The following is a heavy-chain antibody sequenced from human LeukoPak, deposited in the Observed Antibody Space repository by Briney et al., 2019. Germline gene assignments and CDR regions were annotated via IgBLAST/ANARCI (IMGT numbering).Heavy chain of an antibody. Sequence: PGGSLRLPCAAPGFTFSTYWMSWVRQVPGKGLEWVANIKQDGSEKYYVDSVKGRFTISRDNAENSLYLQMNSLRAEDTAVYYCARGVNGAYYVDYWGQGTLVTVSS. V-gene: IGHV3-7*01. D-gene: IGHD2-21*02. CDR2: IKQDGSEK. CDR3: ARGVNGAYYVDY. J-gene: IGHJ4*02. CDR1: GFTFSTYW.